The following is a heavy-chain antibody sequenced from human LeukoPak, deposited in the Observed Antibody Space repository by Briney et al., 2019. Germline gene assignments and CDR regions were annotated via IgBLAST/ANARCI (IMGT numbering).Heavy chain of an antibody. V-gene: IGHV5-51*01. CDR3: AKHSSRTYEDAFDI. Sequence: RGESLKISCKGSGYTFTGYWIGWVRQMPGKGLEWMGLIYPGDSDTRYSPSFQGQVTISVDKSISTAYLQWSSLKASDTAMFYCAKHSSRTYEDAFDIWGQETLVTVSS. J-gene: IGHJ3*02. CDR2: IYPGDSDT. CDR1: GYTFTGYW. D-gene: IGHD1-14*01.